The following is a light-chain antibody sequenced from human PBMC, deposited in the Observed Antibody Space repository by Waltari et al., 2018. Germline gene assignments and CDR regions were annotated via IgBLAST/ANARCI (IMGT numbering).Light chain of an antibody. CDR2: DVS. J-gene: IGLJ3*02. CDR1: SSDVGGYNY. V-gene: IGLV2-14*03. CDR3: CSFTSRSTWV. Sequence: QSALTQPASVSGSPGQSITISCTGTSSDVGGYNYVSWYRHHPGKVPKLLIFDVSHRPSGVSNRFSGSKSGNTASLTISGLQAEDESDYYCCSFTSRSTWVFGGGTKLTVL.